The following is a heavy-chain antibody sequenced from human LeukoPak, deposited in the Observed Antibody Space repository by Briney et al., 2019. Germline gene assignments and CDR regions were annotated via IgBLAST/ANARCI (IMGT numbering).Heavy chain of an antibody. J-gene: IGHJ4*02. D-gene: IGHD6-13*01. CDR3: ARTYSSSSYSPFDY. V-gene: IGHV3-30-3*01. CDR2: ISYDGSNK. Sequence: GGSLRLSCAASGFTFSSYAMHWVRQAPGKGLEWVAVISYDGSNKYYADSVKGRFTISRDNSKNTLYLQMNSLRAEDTAVYYCARTYSSSSYSPFDYWGQGTLVTVSS. CDR1: GFTFSSYA.